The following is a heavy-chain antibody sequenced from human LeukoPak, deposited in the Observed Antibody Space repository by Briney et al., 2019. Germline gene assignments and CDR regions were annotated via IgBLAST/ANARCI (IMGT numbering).Heavy chain of an antibody. Sequence: SETLSLTCAVYGGSFSGYYWSWIRQPPGKGLEWIGEINHSGSTNYNPSLKSRVTISVDTSKNQFSLKLSSVTAADTAVYYCARGGCSSTNCYYYYYYMDVWGKGTTVTVSS. V-gene: IGHV4-34*01. CDR1: GGSFSGYY. CDR3: ARGGCSSTNCYYYYYYMDV. D-gene: IGHD2-2*01. CDR2: INHSGST. J-gene: IGHJ6*03.